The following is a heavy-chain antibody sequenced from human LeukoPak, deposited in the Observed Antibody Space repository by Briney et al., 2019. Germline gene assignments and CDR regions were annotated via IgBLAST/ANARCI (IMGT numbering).Heavy chain of an antibody. J-gene: IGHJ5*02. CDR3: ARTGYSGGWFGGDWFDP. Sequence: SETLSLTCAVSGYSISSGYYWGWIRQPPGKGLEWIGSIYHSGSTYYNPSLKSRVTISVDTSKNQFSLKLSSVTAADTAVYYCARTGYSGGWFGGDWFDPWGQGTLVTVSS. V-gene: IGHV4-38-2*01. D-gene: IGHD6-19*01. CDR1: GYSISSGYY. CDR2: IYHSGST.